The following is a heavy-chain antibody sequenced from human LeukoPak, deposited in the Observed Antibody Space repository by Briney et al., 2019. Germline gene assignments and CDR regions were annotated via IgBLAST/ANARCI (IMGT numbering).Heavy chain of an antibody. CDR2: IYYSGST. CDR3: ARDGGYCSGGSCTASLLNY. Sequence: PSQTPSLTCTVSGGSISSGDYYWSWIRQPPGKGLEWIGYIYYSGSTYYNPSLKSRVTISVDTSKNQFSLKLSSVTAADTAVYYCARDGGYCSGGSCTASLLNYWGQGTLVTVSS. J-gene: IGHJ4*02. D-gene: IGHD2-15*01. CDR1: GGSISSGDYY. V-gene: IGHV4-30-4*08.